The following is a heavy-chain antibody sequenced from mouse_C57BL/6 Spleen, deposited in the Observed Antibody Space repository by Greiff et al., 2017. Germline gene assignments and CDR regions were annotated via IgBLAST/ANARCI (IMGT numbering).Heavy chain of an antibody. CDR1: GYTFTSYW. CDR3: AREGFNYEKGYYFDY. CDR2: IYPGSGST. D-gene: IGHD2-1*01. Sequence: QVQLQQPGAELVKPGASVKMSCKASGYTFTSYWITWVKQRPGQGLEWIGDIYPGSGSTNYNEKFKSKATLTVDTSSSTAYMQLSSLTSEDSAVYYCAREGFNYEKGYYFDYWGQGTTLTVSS. V-gene: IGHV1-55*01. J-gene: IGHJ2*01.